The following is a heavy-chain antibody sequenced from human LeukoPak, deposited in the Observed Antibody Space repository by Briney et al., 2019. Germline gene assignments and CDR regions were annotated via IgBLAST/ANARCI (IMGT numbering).Heavy chain of an antibody. V-gene: IGHV3-66*02. Sequence: GGSLRLSCAASGFTVSSNYMRWVRQAPGKGLEWVSVIYSGGSTYYADSVKGRFTISRDNSKNTLYLQMNSLRAEDTAVYYCTRDYGDYYYYYYMDVWGKGTTVTVSS. CDR2: IYSGGST. D-gene: IGHD4-17*01. J-gene: IGHJ6*03. CDR1: GFTVSSNY. CDR3: TRDYGDYYYYYYMDV.